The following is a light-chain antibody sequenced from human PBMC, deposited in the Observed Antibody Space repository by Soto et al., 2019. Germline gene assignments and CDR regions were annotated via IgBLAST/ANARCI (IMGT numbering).Light chain of an antibody. J-gene: IGLJ1*01. V-gene: IGLV2-14*01. CDR3: SSKTSSSSPFV. Sequence: QSALTQPASVSGSPGQSITISCTGSTSDVGAYNYVSWYKHHPGQAPQLMIYEVSNRPSGVSHRFSGSKSGNTASLTISGLQADDEGDYYCSSKTSSSSPFVFGTGTKVTVL. CDR1: TSDVGAYNY. CDR2: EVS.